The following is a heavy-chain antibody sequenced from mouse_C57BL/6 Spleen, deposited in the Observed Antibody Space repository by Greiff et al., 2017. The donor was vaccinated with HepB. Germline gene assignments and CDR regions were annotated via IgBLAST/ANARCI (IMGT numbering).Heavy chain of an antibody. D-gene: IGHD2-4*01. CDR1: GYTFTDYE. V-gene: IGHV1-15*01. J-gene: IGHJ4*01. CDR2: IDPETGGT. CDR3: TSVIYYDYPLYAMDY. Sequence: QVQLQQSGAELVRPGASVTLSCKASGYTFTDYEMHWVKQTPVHGLEWIGAIDPETGGTAYNQKFKGKAILTADKSSRTAYMELRSLTSEDSAVYYCTSVIYYDYPLYAMDYWGQGASVTVSS.